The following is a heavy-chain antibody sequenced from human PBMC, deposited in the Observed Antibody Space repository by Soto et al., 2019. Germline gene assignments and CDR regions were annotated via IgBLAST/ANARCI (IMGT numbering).Heavy chain of an antibody. D-gene: IGHD4-17*01. CDR3: ARSAFGGLDYGDYVGYFQH. CDR1: GYSFTSYW. CDR2: IYPGDSDT. J-gene: IGHJ1*01. Sequence: GESLKISCKGSGYSFTSYWIGWVRQMPGKGLEWMGIIYPGDSDTRYSPSFQGQVTISADKSISTAYLQWSSLKASDTAMYYCARSAFGGLDYGDYVGYFQHWGQGTLVTVSS. V-gene: IGHV5-51*01.